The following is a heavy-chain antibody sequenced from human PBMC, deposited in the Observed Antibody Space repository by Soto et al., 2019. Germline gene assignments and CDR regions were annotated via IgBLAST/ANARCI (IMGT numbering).Heavy chain of an antibody. CDR1: GGTFSGYY. D-gene: IGHD5-18*01. CDR2: INHSGTT. J-gene: IGHJ4*02. CDR3: AARLLAQLWFPADY. Sequence: QVQLQQWGAGLLKPSETLSLTCAAYGGTFSGYYWSWIRQPPGKGLEWLGEINHSGTTNYNPSLKSRVTISVDTSKNQFSLHLSSVTAADTAVYYCAARLLAQLWFPADYWGQGTLVTVSS. V-gene: IGHV4-34*08.